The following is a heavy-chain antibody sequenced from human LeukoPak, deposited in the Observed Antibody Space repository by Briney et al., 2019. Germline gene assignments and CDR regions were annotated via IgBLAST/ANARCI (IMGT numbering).Heavy chain of an antibody. D-gene: IGHD1-26*01. CDR2: IIPILGIA. Sequence: SVKVSCKASGGTFSSYAISWVRQAPGQGLEWMGRIIPILGIANYAQKFQGRVTITADKSTSTAYMELSSLRSEDTAVYYCARSPSGSYPDYWGQGTLVTVSS. CDR3: ARSPSGSYPDY. CDR1: GGTFSSYA. J-gene: IGHJ4*02. V-gene: IGHV1-69*04.